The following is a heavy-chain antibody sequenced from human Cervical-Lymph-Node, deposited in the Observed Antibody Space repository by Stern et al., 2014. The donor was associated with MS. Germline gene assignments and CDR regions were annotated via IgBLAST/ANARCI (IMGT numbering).Heavy chain of an antibody. Sequence: VQLQESGPGLVKPSETLSLTCTVSGGSISSYYWSWIRQPPGKGLEWIGYIYYSGSTNYNPSLKSRFTISVDTSKNQFSLKLSSVTAADTAVYYCARWGLAAAGTRFDYWGQGTLVTVSS. CDR1: GGSISSYY. V-gene: IGHV4-59*01. J-gene: IGHJ4*02. D-gene: IGHD6-13*01. CDR3: ARWGLAAAGTRFDY. CDR2: IYYSGST.